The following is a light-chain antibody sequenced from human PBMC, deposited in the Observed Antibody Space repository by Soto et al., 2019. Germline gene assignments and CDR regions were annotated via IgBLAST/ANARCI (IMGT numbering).Light chain of an antibody. J-gene: IGKJ5*01. CDR3: QQRFNWQVT. Sequence: EIMLTQSPVTLSLSPGERATLSCRASQSINNYLAWYQQKPGQAPRLLIYDASNRATGIPARFSGSGSGTDFTLTISSLEPEDFAVYYCQQRFNWQVTSGQGTRLEIK. V-gene: IGKV3-11*01. CDR1: QSINNY. CDR2: DAS.